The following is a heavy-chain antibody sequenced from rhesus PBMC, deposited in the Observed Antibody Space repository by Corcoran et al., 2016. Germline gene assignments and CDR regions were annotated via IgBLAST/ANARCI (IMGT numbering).Heavy chain of an antibody. Sequence: EVQVVETGGGLVQPGGSLRLSCAASGLIFSDYGMSWVRQAPGKGLKWVSGVTYTGDNTYYADSVKGRFTISRDNSKNTLSLQMNSLRAEDTAVYYCAKEGYGYSRNRIDVWGAGVLVTVSS. J-gene: IGHJ5-1*01. V-gene: IGHV3S5*01. CDR1: GLIFSDYG. D-gene: IGHD5-36*01. CDR3: AKEGYGYSRNRIDV. CDR2: VTYTGDNT.